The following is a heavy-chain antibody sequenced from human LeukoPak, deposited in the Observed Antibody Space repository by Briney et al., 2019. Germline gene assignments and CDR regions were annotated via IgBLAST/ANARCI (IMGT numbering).Heavy chain of an antibody. CDR2: IIPILGIA. CDR3: ARIRSYCGGDCEDYYYGMDV. V-gene: IGHV1-69*02. CDR1: GGTFSSYT. Sequence: GASVKLSCKASGGTFSSYTISWVRQAPGQGLEWMGRIIPILGIANYAQKFQGRVTITADKSTSTAYMELSSLRSEDTAVYYCARIRSYCGGDCEDYYYGMDVWGQGTTVTVSS. D-gene: IGHD2-21*02. J-gene: IGHJ6*02.